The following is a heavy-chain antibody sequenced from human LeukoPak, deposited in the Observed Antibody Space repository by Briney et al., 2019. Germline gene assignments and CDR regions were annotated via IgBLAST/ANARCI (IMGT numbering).Heavy chain of an antibody. Sequence: GESLKISCKGSGYSFTSYWIGWVRQMPGKGLEWMGIIYPGDSDTRYSPSFQGQVTISADKSISTAYLQWSSLKASDTAMYYCARHPMSYYYGSGSYYNYYYYGMDVWGQGTTVTVSS. V-gene: IGHV5-51*01. D-gene: IGHD3-10*01. CDR3: ARHPMSYYYGSGSYYNYYYYGMDV. CDR2: IYPGDSDT. CDR1: GYSFTSYW. J-gene: IGHJ6*02.